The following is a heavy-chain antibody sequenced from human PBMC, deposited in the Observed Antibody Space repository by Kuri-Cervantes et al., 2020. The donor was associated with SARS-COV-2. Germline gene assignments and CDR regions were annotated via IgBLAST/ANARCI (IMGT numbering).Heavy chain of an antibody. J-gene: IGHJ3*02. Sequence: SETLSLTCTVSFGSVSSGHYYWNWIRQPAGKGLEWIGYIHTSGSTKYNPSLKSRVTISVDTSKNQFSLKLSSVTAADTAVYYCARDIGDWNPDGFDIWGQGTMVTVSS. CDR3: ARDIGDWNPDGFDI. D-gene: IGHD1-1*01. V-gene: IGHV4-61*09. CDR2: IHTSGST. CDR1: FGSVSSGHYY.